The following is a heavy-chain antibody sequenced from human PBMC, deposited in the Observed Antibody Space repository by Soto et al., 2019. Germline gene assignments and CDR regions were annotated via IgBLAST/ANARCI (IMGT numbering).Heavy chain of an antibody. D-gene: IGHD3-16*01. CDR3: AFTPEVLSASDCYWYGMDV. V-gene: IGHV1-69*01. Sequence: QVQLVQSGAEVKMSGSSVKVSCRASGVTVSTSAISWVRQAPGQGLEWMGVIILIPGTTNYAQKFQGRVTITADEPTTTAYMELSSLRSEETAVYSAAFTPEVLSASDCYWYGMDVWGQGTTVTVSS. J-gene: IGHJ6*02. CDR1: GVTVSTSA. CDR2: IILIPGTT.